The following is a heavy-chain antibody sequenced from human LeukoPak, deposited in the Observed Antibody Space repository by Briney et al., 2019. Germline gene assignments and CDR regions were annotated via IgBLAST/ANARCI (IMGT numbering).Heavy chain of an antibody. CDR1: RFPFSIYW. Sequence: AGGSLRLSCAASRFPFSIYWMRWVRQAPGKGLEWVANIKQDGSEKYYVDFVKGRFTISRDNAKNSLYLQMNRLRAEDTAVYYCARDAPPYCSGGSCYSRYWGQGALVTVSS. J-gene: IGHJ4*02. CDR3: ARDAPPYCSGGSCYSRY. D-gene: IGHD2-15*01. V-gene: IGHV3-7*01. CDR2: IKQDGSEK.